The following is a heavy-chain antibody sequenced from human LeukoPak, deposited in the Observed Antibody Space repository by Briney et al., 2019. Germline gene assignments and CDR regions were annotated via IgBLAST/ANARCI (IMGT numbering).Heavy chain of an antibody. V-gene: IGHV3-20*04. CDR1: GFTFDDYG. J-gene: IGHJ4*02. Sequence: GGSLRLSCAASGFTFDDYGMSWVRQAPGKGLEWVSGINWNGGSTGYADSVKGRFTISRDNAKNSLYLQMNSLRAEDTASYYCARDGYSSGWYVSGDYWGQGTLVTVSS. D-gene: IGHD6-19*01. CDR2: INWNGGST. CDR3: ARDGYSSGWYVSGDY.